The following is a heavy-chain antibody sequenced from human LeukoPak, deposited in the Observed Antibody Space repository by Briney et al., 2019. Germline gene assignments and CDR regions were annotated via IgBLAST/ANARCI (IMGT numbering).Heavy chain of an antibody. Sequence: ASVTVSFKSSGYTFTSYGISWVRQAPGQGLEWMGWISAYNGNTNYAQKLKGRVTMTTDTSTSTAYMELRSLRSDDTAVYYCARVIVGATTAAYWGQGTLVTVSS. D-gene: IGHD1-26*01. CDR2: ISAYNGNT. V-gene: IGHV1-18*01. CDR1: GYTFTSYG. CDR3: ARVIVGATTAAY. J-gene: IGHJ4*02.